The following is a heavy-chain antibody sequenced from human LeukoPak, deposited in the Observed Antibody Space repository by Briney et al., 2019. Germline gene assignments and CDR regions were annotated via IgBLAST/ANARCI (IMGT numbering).Heavy chain of an antibody. J-gene: IGHJ6*03. V-gene: IGHV4-38-2*02. CDR1: GYSISSGYY. D-gene: IGHD3-3*01. CDR2: IYHSGST. Sequence: SETLSLTCTVSGYSISSGYYWGWIRQPPGKGLEWIGSIYHSGSTYYNPSLKSRVTISVDTSKNQSSLKLSSVTAADTAVYYCARLYYDFWSGIYYYYYYMDVWGKGTTVTVSS. CDR3: ARLYYDFWSGIYYYYYYMDV.